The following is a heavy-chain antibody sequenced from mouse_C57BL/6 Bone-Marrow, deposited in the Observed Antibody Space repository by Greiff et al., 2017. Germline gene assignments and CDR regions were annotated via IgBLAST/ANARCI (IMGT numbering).Heavy chain of an antibody. Sequence: QVQLQQSRAELARPGASGKLSCKASGYTFTSYVISGVKQRTGQGLGWIGEIYPRNCNAYYNEKFKGKATLTADKASSTAYMELRSLTSEDSAVYFCARALLLFAYWGQGTLVTVSA. CDR1: GYTFTSYV. CDR3: ARALLLFAY. CDR2: IYPRNCNA. J-gene: IGHJ3*01. V-gene: IGHV1-81*01. D-gene: IGHD1-1*01.